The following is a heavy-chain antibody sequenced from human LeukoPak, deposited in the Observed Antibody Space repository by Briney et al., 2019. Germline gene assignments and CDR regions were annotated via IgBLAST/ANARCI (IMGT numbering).Heavy chain of an antibody. Sequence: GGSLRLSCAASGFTVSSNYMSWVRQAPGKGLEWVSVIYSGGSTYYADSVKGRFTISRDNSKNTLYLQMNSLRAEDTAVYYCARRGFLEWSIDYWGQGTLVTVSS. CDR2: IYSGGST. D-gene: IGHD3-3*01. V-gene: IGHV3-53*01. J-gene: IGHJ4*02. CDR1: GFTVSSNY. CDR3: ARRGFLEWSIDY.